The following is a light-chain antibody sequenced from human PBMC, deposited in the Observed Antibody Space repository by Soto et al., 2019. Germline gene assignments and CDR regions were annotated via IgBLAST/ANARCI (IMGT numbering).Light chain of an antibody. CDR1: SSDVGGYNY. CDR3: SSYAGQLGV. V-gene: IGLV2-8*01. Sequence: QSVLTQPPSASGSPGQSVTISCTGTSSDVGGYNYVSWYQQHPGKAPKLMIYEVSKRPSGVPDRFSGSKSGNTASLTVSGLQAEDEADYYCSSYAGQLGVLGGGTKLTVL. CDR2: EVS. J-gene: IGLJ2*01.